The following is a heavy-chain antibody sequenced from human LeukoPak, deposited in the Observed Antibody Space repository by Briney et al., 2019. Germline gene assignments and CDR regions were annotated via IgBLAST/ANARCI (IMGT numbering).Heavy chain of an antibody. CDR1: GFSFSDSA. D-gene: IGHD3-3*01. CDR2: ISDTGGRT. Sequence: GGTLRLSCASSGFSFSDSAVSWVRHSPGEGLKSVSSISDTGGRTYYADSVKGRFTITRDNSRNTVNLQMNGLRADDTARYYCAKGGQDFDFWRFDLWGQGILVIVSS. CDR3: AKGGQDFDFWRFDL. J-gene: IGHJ5*02. V-gene: IGHV3-23*01.